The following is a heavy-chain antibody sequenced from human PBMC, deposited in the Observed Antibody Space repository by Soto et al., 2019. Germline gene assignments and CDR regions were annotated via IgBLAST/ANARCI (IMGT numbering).Heavy chain of an antibody. CDR1: GFTVSTYG. Sequence: QVQLVESGGGVVQPGRSLRLSCAASGFTVSTYGMHWVRQAPGKGLEWVAVIWYDGSNKYYADSVNGRFTISRDNSRDTLYLQMNSLRPEDTAVYYCARAVGPFDYWGQGTLVTVSS. V-gene: IGHV3-33*01. CDR3: ARAVGPFDY. CDR2: IWYDGSNK. J-gene: IGHJ4*02.